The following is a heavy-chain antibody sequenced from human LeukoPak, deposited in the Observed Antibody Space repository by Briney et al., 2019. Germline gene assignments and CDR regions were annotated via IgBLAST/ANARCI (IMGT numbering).Heavy chain of an antibody. D-gene: IGHD4/OR15-4a*01. CDR2: ITGTGDGT. CDR1: GFTFSTYA. V-gene: IGHV3-23*01. J-gene: IGHJ4*02. Sequence: GGSLRLSCAASGFTFSTYAMTWVRQAPGKGLEWVSSITGTGDGTSAADSVKGRFTISRDSSKHTLYLQMNSLRVEDTAVYHCAKAGLVRGGALDSWGQGTLVTVSS. CDR3: AKAGLVRGGALDS.